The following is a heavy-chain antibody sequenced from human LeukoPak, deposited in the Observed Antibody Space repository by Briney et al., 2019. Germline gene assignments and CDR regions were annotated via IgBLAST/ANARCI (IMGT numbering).Heavy chain of an antibody. CDR2: IYADGNT. D-gene: IGHD4-17*01. Sequence: PGGSLRLSCAASGFIVNTNYMTWVRQAPGRGLEWVSFIYADGNTYYADSVKGRFTISRDISKNAVYLQMNSLRAEDTAVYYCARDSYGDANFDSRGQGTLVTVSS. CDR1: GFIVNTNY. J-gene: IGHJ4*02. CDR3: ARDSYGDANFDS. V-gene: IGHV3-53*01.